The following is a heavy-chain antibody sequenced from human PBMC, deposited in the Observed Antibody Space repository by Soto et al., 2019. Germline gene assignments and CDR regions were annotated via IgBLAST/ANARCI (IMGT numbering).Heavy chain of an antibody. D-gene: IGHD6-6*01. V-gene: IGHV3-11*01. Sequence: QVQLVESGGGLVKPGGSLRLSCAASGFTFSDYYMSWIRQAPGKGLEWVSYISNSGRTLYYADSMKGRLTISRDNAKNALFLQMNSLRSEDTAVYYCARDLVAVSGGGYSSSSGVYFFDFWGQGTLVTVSS. J-gene: IGHJ4*02. CDR2: ISNSGRTL. CDR1: GFTFSDYY. CDR3: ARDLVAVSGGGYSSSSGVYFFDF.